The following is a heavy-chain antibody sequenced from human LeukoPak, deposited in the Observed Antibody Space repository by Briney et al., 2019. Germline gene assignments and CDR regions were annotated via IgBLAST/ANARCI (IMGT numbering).Heavy chain of an antibody. CDR1: GFTFSNAW. Sequence: GGSLRLSCAASGFTFSNAWMTWVRQAPGKGLEWVGRIYSKTDSGTTHYAAPVKGRFTISRDDSKNTLYLQMNTLKTEDTAVYYCTTYCSGHGDYWGQGTLVTVSP. CDR2: IYSKTDSGTT. J-gene: IGHJ4*02. D-gene: IGHD5-12*01. V-gene: IGHV3-15*01. CDR3: TTYCSGHGDY.